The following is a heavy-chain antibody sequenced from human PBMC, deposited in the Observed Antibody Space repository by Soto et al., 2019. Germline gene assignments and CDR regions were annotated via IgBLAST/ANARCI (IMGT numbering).Heavy chain of an antibody. D-gene: IGHD3-22*01. V-gene: IGHV4-61*08. J-gene: IGHJ5*02. CDR3: AREVEYYDSSGRSNWFDP. Sequence: PSETLSLTCTVSGGSISSGGYYWSWIRQHPGKGLEWIGYIYYSGSTNYNPSLKSRVTISVDTSKNQFSLKLSSVTAADTAVYYCAREVEYYDSSGRSNWFDPWGQGTLVTVSS. CDR1: GGSISSGGYY. CDR2: IYYSGST.